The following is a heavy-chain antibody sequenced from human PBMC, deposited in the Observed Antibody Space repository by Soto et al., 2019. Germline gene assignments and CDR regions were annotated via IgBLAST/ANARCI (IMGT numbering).Heavy chain of an antibody. J-gene: IGHJ5*02. Sequence: ASVKVSCKASGYTFTSYGISWVRQAPGQGLEWMGWISAYNGNTNYAQKLQGRVTMTTDTSTSTAYMELRSLRSDDTAVYYCARDRYCTNGVCYIEGVGPFDPWGQGTLVTVS. CDR1: GYTFTSYG. CDR3: ARDRYCTNGVCYIEGVGPFDP. CDR2: ISAYNGNT. D-gene: IGHD2-8*01. V-gene: IGHV1-18*01.